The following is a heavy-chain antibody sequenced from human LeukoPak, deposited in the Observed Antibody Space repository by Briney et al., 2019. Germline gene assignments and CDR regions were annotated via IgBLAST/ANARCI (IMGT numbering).Heavy chain of an antibody. CDR1: GFTFSSYA. CDR3: AKGDAYYDFWSGAPPPQPVDI. CDR2: ISGSGGST. J-gene: IGHJ3*02. Sequence: PGGSLRLSCAASGFTFSSYAMSWVRQAPGKGLEWVSAISGSGGSTYYADSVKGRFTISRDNSKNTLYLQMNSLRAEDTAVYYCAKGDAYYDFWSGAPPPQPVDIWGQGTMVTVSS. V-gene: IGHV3-23*01. D-gene: IGHD3-3*01.